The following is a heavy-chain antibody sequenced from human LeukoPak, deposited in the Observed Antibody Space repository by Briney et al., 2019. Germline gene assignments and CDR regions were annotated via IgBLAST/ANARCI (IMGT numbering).Heavy chain of an antibody. V-gene: IGHV1-18*01. CDR3: ARDGPVVPVHNDY. D-gene: IGHD2-2*01. CDR2: ISGYNGNT. J-gene: IGHJ4*02. Sequence: ASVKVSCKASGYSFTSNGISWVRQAPGRGLEWMGWISGYNGNTQYAQKFQGRVTMTTDTSTSTAYMELRSLRSDDTAVYYCARDGPVVPVHNDYWGQGTLVTVSS. CDR1: GYSFTSNG.